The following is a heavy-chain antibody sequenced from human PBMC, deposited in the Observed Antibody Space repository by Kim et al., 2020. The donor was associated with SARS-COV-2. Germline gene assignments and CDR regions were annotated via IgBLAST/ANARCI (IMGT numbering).Heavy chain of an antibody. D-gene: IGHD4-17*01. CDR2: IWYDGSNK. J-gene: IGHJ4*02. Sequence: GGSLRLSCAASGFTFSSYGMHWVRQAPGKGLEWVAVIWYDGSNKYYADSVKGRFTISRDNSKNTLYLQMNSLRAEDTAVYYCATTFRSMTTVTPFDYWGQGTLVTVSS. CDR3: ATTFRSMTTVTPFDY. CDR1: GFTFSSYG. V-gene: IGHV3-33*01.